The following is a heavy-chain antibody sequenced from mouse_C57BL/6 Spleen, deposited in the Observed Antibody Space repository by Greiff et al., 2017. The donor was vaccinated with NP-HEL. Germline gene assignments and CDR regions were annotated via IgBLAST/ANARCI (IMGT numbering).Heavy chain of an antibody. CDR2: IRSKSSNYAT. D-gene: IGHD1-1*01. J-gene: IGHJ4*01. CDR1: GFTFNTYA. Sequence: EVMLVESGGGLVQPKGSLKLSCAASGFTFNTYAMHWVRQAPGKGLEWVARIRSKSSNYATYYADSVKDRFTISRDDSQSMLYLQMNNLKTEDTAMYYCVRGFITTVDYAMDYWGQGTSVTVSS. CDR3: VRGFITTVDYAMDY. V-gene: IGHV10-3*01.